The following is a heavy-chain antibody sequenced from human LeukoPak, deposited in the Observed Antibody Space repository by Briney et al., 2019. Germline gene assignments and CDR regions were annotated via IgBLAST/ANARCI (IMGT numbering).Heavy chain of an antibody. CDR1: GYTYTSYY. D-gene: IGHD1-26*01. V-gene: IGHV1-46*01. CDR3: ARSGSYYFDN. Sequence: ASVKVCCKASGYTYTSYYMHWVRQTPGQGLEWMGIINPSGDSTSYAQTFQGRVTMTRDTSTSTVYMELSSLRSEDTAVYYCARSGSYYFDNWGQGTLVTVSS. J-gene: IGHJ4*02. CDR2: INPSGDST.